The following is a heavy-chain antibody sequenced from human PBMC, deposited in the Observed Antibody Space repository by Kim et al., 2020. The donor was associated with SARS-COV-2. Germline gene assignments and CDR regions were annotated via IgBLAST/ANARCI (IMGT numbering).Heavy chain of an antibody. CDR3: ASLSPPPYSSSWYDDWFDP. CDR2: IDPSDSYT. V-gene: IGHV5-10-1*01. D-gene: IGHD6-13*01. Sequence: GESLKISCKGSGYSFTSYWISWVRQMPGKGLEWMGRIDPSDSYTNYSPSFQGHVTISADKSISTAYLQWSSLKASDTAMYYCASLSPPPYSSSWYDDWFDPWGQGTLVTVSS. J-gene: IGHJ5*02. CDR1: GYSFTSYW.